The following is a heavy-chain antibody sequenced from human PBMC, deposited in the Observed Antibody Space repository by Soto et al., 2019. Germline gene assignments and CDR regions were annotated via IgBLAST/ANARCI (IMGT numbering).Heavy chain of an antibody. CDR2: ISAAGDP. V-gene: IGHV3-13*05. J-gene: IGHJ6*02. Sequence: EVQLVESGGGLVQPGGSLRLSCEASGFTFRNYDMHWVRQGTGKGLEWVSGISAAGDPDYADSVEGRFTISRENAQISFFLQMNSPRVGDTAVYYCARTDRDFYGLDVWGQGTTVIVSS. CDR1: GFTFRNYD. CDR3: ARTDRDFYGLDV.